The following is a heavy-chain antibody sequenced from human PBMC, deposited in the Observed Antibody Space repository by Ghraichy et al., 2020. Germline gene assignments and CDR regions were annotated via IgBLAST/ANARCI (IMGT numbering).Heavy chain of an antibody. CDR1: GGSFSGYY. D-gene: IGHD3-3*01. V-gene: IGHV4-34*01. CDR3: ARTSGYYMAGELNYYYYYMDV. CDR2: INHSGST. J-gene: IGHJ6*03. Sequence: ESLNISCAVYGGSFSGYYWSWIRQPPGKGLEWIGEINHSGSTNYNPSLKSRVTISVDTSKNQFALKLSSVTAADTAVYYCARTSGYYMAGELNYYYYYMDVWGKGTTVTVSS.